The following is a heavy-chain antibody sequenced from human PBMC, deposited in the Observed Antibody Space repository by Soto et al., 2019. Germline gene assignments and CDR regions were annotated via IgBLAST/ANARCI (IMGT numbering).Heavy chain of an antibody. CDR2: IIPFFQTP. CDR3: ARSRAAAPPRVVMAF. V-gene: IGHV1-69*13. CDR1: GGTFSKYA. D-gene: IGHD6-13*01. Sequence: AASVNVSCKAAGGTFSKYAISWVRQAPGQGLEWMGGIIPFFQTPNYAQKYQGRVTITADESTTTAYMEMRSLRSEDTAVYYCARSRAAAPPRVVMAFWGQRSTVTVSS. J-gene: IGHJ6*02.